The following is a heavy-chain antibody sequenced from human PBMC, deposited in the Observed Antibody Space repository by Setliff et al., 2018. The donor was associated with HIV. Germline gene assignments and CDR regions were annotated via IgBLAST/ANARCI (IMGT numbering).Heavy chain of an antibody. D-gene: IGHD2-2*01. J-gene: IGHJ4*02. V-gene: IGHV4-38-2*01. CDR3: ARHAAGPDGPFDY. CDR2: VYHTGST. Sequence: ETLSLTCGVSGYSMSSGYYWGWIRQPPGKGLEWIGNVYHTGSTYYNPSLKGRVTISVDTSKNQFSLKLSSVIAADTAVYYCARHAAGPDGPFDYWGQGTLVTVSS. CDR1: GYSMSSGYY.